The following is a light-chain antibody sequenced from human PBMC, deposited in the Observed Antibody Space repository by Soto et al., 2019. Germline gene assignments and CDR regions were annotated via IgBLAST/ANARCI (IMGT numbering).Light chain of an antibody. Sequence: EIVMTQSPATLSVSPGERATLSCRASQSVRSDLAWYQQKPGQAPRLLIYGASTRATGIPARFSGSGSETEFTLTISSLLSEDFAVYYCQQYNYWWTFGQGTKVEI. V-gene: IGKV3-15*01. J-gene: IGKJ1*01. CDR1: QSVRSD. CDR3: QQYNYWWT. CDR2: GAS.